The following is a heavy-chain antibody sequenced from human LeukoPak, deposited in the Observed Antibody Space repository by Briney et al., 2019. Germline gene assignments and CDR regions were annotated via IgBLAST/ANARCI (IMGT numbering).Heavy chain of an antibody. CDR2: ISYDGSNK. D-gene: IGHD3-22*01. V-gene: IGHV3-30*19. Sequence: GGSLRLSCAASGFTFSSYGMHWVRQAPGKGLEWVAVISYDGSNKYYADSVKGRFTIYRDNSKNTLYLQMSSLRAEDTAVYYCARERRVYDSSGYYGYWGQGTLVTVSS. CDR3: ARERRVYDSSGYYGY. J-gene: IGHJ4*02. CDR1: GFTFSSYG.